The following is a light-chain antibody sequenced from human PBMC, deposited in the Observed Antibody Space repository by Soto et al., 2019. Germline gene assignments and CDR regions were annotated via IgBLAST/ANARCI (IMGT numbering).Light chain of an antibody. CDR1: QSISGY. CDR2: AAS. Sequence: IQMTQSPSSLSSSVGDRVTITFRASQSISGYLNWYQKKTGQAPRLLMYAASTMQSGVPSRFSGSGSGTEFTLTIGSMEGDECVTYCGQPDRHHPTLGQGTRLEIK. CDR3: QPDRHHPT. J-gene: IGKJ5*01. V-gene: IGKV1-39*01.